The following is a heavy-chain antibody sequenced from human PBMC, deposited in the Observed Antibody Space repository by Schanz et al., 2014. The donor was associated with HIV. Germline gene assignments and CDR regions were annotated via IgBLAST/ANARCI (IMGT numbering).Heavy chain of an antibody. V-gene: IGHV3-33*06. CDR1: GFTFNYYG. CDR3: AKAGGGPSPSYYGMDV. CDR2: IWYDGTNK. J-gene: IGHJ6*02. D-gene: IGHD3-10*01. Sequence: QVQLVESGGGLVQPGRSLRLSCAASGFTFNYYGMHWVRQAPGKGLEWVGVIWYDGTNKYYADSVKGRFTISRDNSKNTVDLQMNSLRAEDTAVYYCAKAGGGPSPSYYGMDVWGQGTTVTVSS.